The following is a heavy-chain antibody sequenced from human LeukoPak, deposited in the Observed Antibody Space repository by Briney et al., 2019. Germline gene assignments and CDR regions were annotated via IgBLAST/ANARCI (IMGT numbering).Heavy chain of an antibody. D-gene: IGHD2/OR15-2a*01. CDR1: GGSFSDYY. CDR3: VRSSEYYFGP. V-gene: IGHV4-59*01. Sequence: SETLSLTCAVYGGSFSDYYWSWIRQPPGKGLEWIGEIHYSGGTKYNPSLKSRVTVSADMTKNQFSLRMNSMTTADTAVYYCVRSSEYYFGPWGQGTLVTVSS. CDR2: IHYSGGT. J-gene: IGHJ5*02.